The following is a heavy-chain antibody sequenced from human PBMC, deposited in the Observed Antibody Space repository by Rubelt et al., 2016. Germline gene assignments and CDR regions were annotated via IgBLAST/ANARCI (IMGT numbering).Heavy chain of an antibody. Sequence: EVQLLESGGGLVQPGGSLRLSCAASGFTFSSYWMSWVRQAPGKGLEWVANIKQDGSEKYYVDSVKGRFTISRDNAKNSLYLQMNSLRAEDTAVYYCAKDSNSRVRLLGGDENWGQGTLVTVSS. CDR2: IKQDGSEK. D-gene: IGHD3-22*01. CDR3: AKDSNSRVRLLGGDEN. V-gene: IGHV3-7*03. J-gene: IGHJ4*02. CDR1: GFTFSSYW.